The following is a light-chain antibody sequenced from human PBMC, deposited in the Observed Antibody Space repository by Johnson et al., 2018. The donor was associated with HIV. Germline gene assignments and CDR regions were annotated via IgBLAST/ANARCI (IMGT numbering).Light chain of an antibody. V-gene: IGLV1-51*01. CDR3: GTWDSSLSAGV. J-gene: IGLJ1*01. CDR2: DND. CDR1: SSNIGNNY. Sequence: SVLTQPPSVSAAPGQKVTISCSGSSSNIGNNYVSWYQQLPGTAPKLLIYDNDKRPLGIPDRFSGSKFGTSATLGITGLQTGDEADYYCGTWDSSLSAGVFGTGTKVTV.